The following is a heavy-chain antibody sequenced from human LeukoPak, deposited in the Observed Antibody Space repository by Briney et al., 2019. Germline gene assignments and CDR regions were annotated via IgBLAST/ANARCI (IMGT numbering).Heavy chain of an antibody. V-gene: IGHV6-1*01. CDR1: LDSVSSNSAA. CDR3: AREEGRNFGY. CDR2: TYYVSKWYN. J-gene: IGHJ4*02. Sequence: QTLSLTCAISLDSVSSNSAAWNWIRHSPSGGIEWLGRTYYVSKWYNEYAVSVKSRITINPDTSKNQCSLQLNSVTPEDTAVYYCAREEGRNFGYWGQGTLITVSS.